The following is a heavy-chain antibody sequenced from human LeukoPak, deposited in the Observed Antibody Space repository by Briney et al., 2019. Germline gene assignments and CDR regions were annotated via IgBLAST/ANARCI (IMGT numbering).Heavy chain of an antibody. D-gene: IGHD2-15*01. J-gene: IGHJ5*02. Sequence: SDTVSLPXTFSVRSFSIGDYYCSWVGQPPGRGLEWIGYIYYSDSTYYNPSLKSRVTISVNTSKNQFSLKLSSVTPADTAVYYCARDFRGGYNWFDPWGQGTLVTVSS. V-gene: IGHV4-30-4*02. CDR3: ARDFRGGYNWFDP. CDR1: VRSFSIGDYY. CDR2: IYYSDST.